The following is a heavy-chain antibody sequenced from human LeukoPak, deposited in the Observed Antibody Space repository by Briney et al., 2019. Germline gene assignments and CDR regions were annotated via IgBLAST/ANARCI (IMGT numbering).Heavy chain of an antibody. CDR1: GYTFNDYY. CDR2: VDLEDGDT. Sequence: VKISCKASGYTFNDYYIHWVQQAPGKALEWMGRVDLEDGDTIYAEKFQGRVTITADTSTDTAYMDLSSLRSFDTAVYYCARGSRSFDWLRSYFDFWGQGTLVSVSS. CDR3: ARGSRSFDWLRSYFDF. V-gene: IGHV1-69-2*01. D-gene: IGHD3-9*01. J-gene: IGHJ4*02.